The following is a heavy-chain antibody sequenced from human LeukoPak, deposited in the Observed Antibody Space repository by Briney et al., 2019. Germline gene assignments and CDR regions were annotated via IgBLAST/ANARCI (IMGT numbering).Heavy chain of an antibody. J-gene: IGHJ6*03. CDR3: ARDQGSGSYYYYYYMDV. CDR1: GYSISSGYY. D-gene: IGHD3-10*01. CDR2: IYHSGST. V-gene: IGHV4-38-2*02. Sequence: SETLSLTCTVSGYSISSGYYWGWIRQPPGKGLEWIGSIYHSGSTYYNPSLKSRVTISVDTSKNQFSLKLSSVTAADTAVYYCARDQGSGSYYYYYYMDVWGKGTTVTVSS.